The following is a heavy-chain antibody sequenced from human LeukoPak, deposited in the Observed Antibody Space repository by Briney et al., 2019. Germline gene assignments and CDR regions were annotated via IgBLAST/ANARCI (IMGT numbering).Heavy chain of an antibody. D-gene: IGHD6-25*01. CDR1: GFTFSSYA. CDR3: AGISYSGTWPVGY. V-gene: IGHV3-23*01. Sequence: PGGSLRLSCVASGFTFSSYAMSWVRQAPGKGLGWVLGISAGGDTTYTADSVRGRFTISRDNSNNTLYLQMNTLTAEDTAVYYCAGISYSGTWPVGYWGQGALVTVTA. CDR2: ISAGGDTT. J-gene: IGHJ4*02.